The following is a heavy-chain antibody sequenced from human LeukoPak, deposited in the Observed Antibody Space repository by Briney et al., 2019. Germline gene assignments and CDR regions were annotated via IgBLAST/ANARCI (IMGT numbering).Heavy chain of an antibody. V-gene: IGHV4-34*01. J-gene: IGHJ6*04. D-gene: IGHD3/OR15-3a*01. CDR2: INHSGST. Sequence: SETLSLTCAVYGGSFSGYYWSWIRQPPGKGLEWIGGINHSGSTNYNPSLKSRVTISVDTSKNQFSLKLSSVTAADTAVYYCARARDWSYYYYYYGMNVWGKGTTVTVSS. CDR1: GGSFSGYY. CDR3: ARARDWSYYYYYYGMNV.